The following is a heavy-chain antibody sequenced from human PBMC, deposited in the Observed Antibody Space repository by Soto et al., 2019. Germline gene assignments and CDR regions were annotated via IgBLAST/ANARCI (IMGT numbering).Heavy chain of an antibody. D-gene: IGHD3-22*01. CDR1: GGSIGSGGYY. CDR3: ATSPYYYDSSGYYFLFDY. J-gene: IGHJ4*02. CDR2: IYYSGST. Sequence: SETLSLTCTVSGGSIGSGGYYWSWIRQHPGKGLEWIGYIYYSGSTYYNPSLKSRVTISVDTSKNQFSLKLSSVTAADTAVYYCATSPYYYDSSGYYFLFDYWGQGTLVTVSS. V-gene: IGHV4-31*03.